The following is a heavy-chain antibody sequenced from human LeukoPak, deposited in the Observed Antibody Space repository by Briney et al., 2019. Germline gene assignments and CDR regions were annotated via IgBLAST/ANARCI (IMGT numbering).Heavy chain of an antibody. Sequence: ASVKVSCKASGYTFTGYYMHWVRQAPGQGLEWMGRINPNSGGTNYAQKFQGRVTMTRDTSISTAYMELSGLRSDDTAVYYCAREAATIKENWFDPWGQGTLVTVSS. D-gene: IGHD5-12*01. J-gene: IGHJ5*02. CDR3: AREAATIKENWFDP. V-gene: IGHV1-2*06. CDR2: INPNSGGT. CDR1: GYTFTGYY.